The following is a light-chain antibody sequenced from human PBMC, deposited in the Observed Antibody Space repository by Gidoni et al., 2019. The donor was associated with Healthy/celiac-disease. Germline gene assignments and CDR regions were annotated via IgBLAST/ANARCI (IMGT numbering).Light chain of an antibody. V-gene: IGLV1-47*01. Sequence: QSVLTQPPSASGTPGQRVTISCSGSSSNIGSNYVYWYQQLPGTAPKLLMYRNNQRPSGVPDRFSGSKSGTSASLASSGLRSEDEADYYCAAWYDSLSGVVFGGGTKLTVL. CDR1: SSNIGSNY. J-gene: IGLJ2*01. CDR2: RNN. CDR3: AAWYDSLSGVV.